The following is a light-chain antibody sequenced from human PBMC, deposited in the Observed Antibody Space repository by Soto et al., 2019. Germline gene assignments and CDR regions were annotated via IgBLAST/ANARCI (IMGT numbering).Light chain of an antibody. J-gene: IGLJ2*01. V-gene: IGLV1-47*02. CDR3: ASWDDSLTGLV. Sequence: QSVLTQPPSASGTPGQTVTISCSGSSSNIGSNSVNWYQQLPGAAPSLLIYSDDQRPSGVPDRFSGSKSGTSASLAISGLRSGDEADYYCASWDDSLTGLVFGGGTKLTVL. CDR1: SSNIGSNS. CDR2: SDD.